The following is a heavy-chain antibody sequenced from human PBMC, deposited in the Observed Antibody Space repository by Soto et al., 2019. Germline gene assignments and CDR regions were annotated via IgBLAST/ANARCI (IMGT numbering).Heavy chain of an antibody. CDR2: TYYSGST. Sequence: SETLSLTCAVYGGSFSGYYWSWIRQPPGKGLEWIGYTYYSGSTNYNPSLKSRVTISVDTSKNQFSLKLSSVTAADTAVYFCARHAVYLTGYYFFDYWGQGTLVTVSS. CDR3: ARHAVYLTGYYFFDY. CDR1: GGSFSGYY. V-gene: IGHV4-59*08. D-gene: IGHD3-9*01. J-gene: IGHJ4*02.